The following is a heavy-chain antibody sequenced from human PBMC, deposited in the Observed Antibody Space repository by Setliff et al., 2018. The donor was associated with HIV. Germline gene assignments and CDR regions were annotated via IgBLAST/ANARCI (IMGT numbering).Heavy chain of an antibody. Sequence: SETLSLTCAVYGGSFSGYYWSWIRQPPGKGLEWIGEINHSGSTNYNPSLKSRVTISVDTSKNQFSLKLSSVTAADTAVYYCARDFDYGSDPGFFDPWGQGTLVTVSS. CDR1: GGSFSGYY. CDR2: INHSGST. V-gene: IGHV4-34*01. CDR3: ARDFDYGSDPGFFDP. J-gene: IGHJ5*02. D-gene: IGHD3-10*01.